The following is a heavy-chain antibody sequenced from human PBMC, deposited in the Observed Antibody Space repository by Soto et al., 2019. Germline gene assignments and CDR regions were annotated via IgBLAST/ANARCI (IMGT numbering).Heavy chain of an antibody. CDR2: ISSSSSYI. CDR3: ARSYYYGSGTLYYFDP. J-gene: IGHJ5*02. V-gene: IGHV3-21*01. CDR1: GFTFSSYS. D-gene: IGHD3-10*01. Sequence: GGSLRLPCAASGFTFSSYSMNWVRQAPGKGLEWVSSISSSSSYIYYADSVKGRFTISRDNAKNSLYLQMNSLRAEDTAVYYCARSYYYGSGTLYYFDPWGQGTLVTVSS.